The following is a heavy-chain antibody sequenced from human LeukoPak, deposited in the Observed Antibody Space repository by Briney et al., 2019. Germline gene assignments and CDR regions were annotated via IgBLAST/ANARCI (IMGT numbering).Heavy chain of an antibody. D-gene: IGHD3-16*01. J-gene: IGHJ4*02. Sequence: GKSLRLSCAASGFTFSDYSLHWVRQAPGKGLEWVAAVSYDETYKYYVGSVKGRFTISRDDSKNTLYLQMNSLRTEDTAIYYCTCSDDYGDYWGQGTLVTVSS. CDR1: GFTFSDYS. V-gene: IGHV3-30*03. CDR2: VSYDETYK. CDR3: TCSDDYGDY.